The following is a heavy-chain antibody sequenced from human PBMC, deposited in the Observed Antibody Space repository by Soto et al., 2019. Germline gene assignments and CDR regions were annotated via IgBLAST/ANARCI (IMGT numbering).Heavy chain of an antibody. CDR2: MNQNGSEK. J-gene: IGHJ6*02. CDR1: GFTFGNYW. CDR3: ASYRVSYPMAV. V-gene: IGHV3-7*05. Sequence: EVQLVESGGGLVQPGGSLRLSCTVSGFTFGNYWMTWVRQAPGKGLEWVANMNQNGSEKYYVDSVKARFAISRDNAKNSLSLQMTRLSPQASAVYYCASYRVSYPMAVWGQGTTVTVSS.